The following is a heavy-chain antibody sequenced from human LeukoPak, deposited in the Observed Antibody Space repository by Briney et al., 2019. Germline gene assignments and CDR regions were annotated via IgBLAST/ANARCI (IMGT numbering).Heavy chain of an antibody. J-gene: IGHJ4*02. CDR1: GGSLSYYY. V-gene: IGHV4-34*01. D-gene: IGHD2-21*02. CDR3: ARGGFYCGDDCYVDY. Sequence: SETLSLTCAVYGGSLSYYYWSWIRQPPEKGLEWIGEINRSGSTNCNPSLKSRVSISVGTSKNQFSLKLSSVTAADTAVYYCARGGFYCGDDCYVDYWGQGTLVTVSS. CDR2: INRSGST.